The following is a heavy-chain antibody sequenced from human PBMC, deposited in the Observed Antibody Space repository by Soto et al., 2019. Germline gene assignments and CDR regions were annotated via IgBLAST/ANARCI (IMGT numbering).Heavy chain of an antibody. CDR1: GATFTSYG. CDR3: ARAGIYSDYFTGAQDP. D-gene: IGHD4-17*01. Sequence: QVQLVQSGAEVKKPGSSVKVSCKGSGATFTSYGVIWVRQAPGQGLEWMGGIIPIFDKANYARKFQARLTITADKSTSTAFMELRSLRSEDTAVYYCARAGIYSDYFTGAQDPWGQEPWSPSPQ. V-gene: IGHV1-69*06. CDR2: IIPIFDKA. J-gene: IGHJ5*02.